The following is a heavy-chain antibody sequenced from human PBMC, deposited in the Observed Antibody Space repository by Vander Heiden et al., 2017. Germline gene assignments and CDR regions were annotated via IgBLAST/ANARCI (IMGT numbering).Heavy chain of an antibody. CDR1: GFTFDDYA. CDR3: AKAGGYGDYRDYFDY. J-gene: IGHJ4*02. D-gene: IGHD4-17*01. V-gene: IGHV3-9*01. CDR2: ISWNSGSI. Sequence: EVQLVESGGGLVQPGRSLRLSCAAPGFTFDDYAMHWVRQAPGKGLEWVSGISWNSGSIGYADSVRGRFTISRDNAKNALYLQMNSLGAEDTALYYCAKAGGYGDYRDYFDYWGQGTLVTVSS.